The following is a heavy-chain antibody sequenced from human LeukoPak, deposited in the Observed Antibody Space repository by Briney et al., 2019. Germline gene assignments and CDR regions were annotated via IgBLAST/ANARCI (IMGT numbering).Heavy chain of an antibody. CDR3: ARHEEEDGYNAKTFDF. D-gene: IGHD5-24*01. CDR2: MHYRGTT. Sequence: SETLSLTCTVSGGSISSSSYYWGWIRQPPAKGLEWIGSMHYRGTTYYIPSLKSRVTISVDTSKNQFSLKLSSVTAADTAVYYCARHEEEDGYNAKTFDFWGQGTLVTVSS. J-gene: IGHJ4*02. V-gene: IGHV4-39*01. CDR1: GGSISSSSYY.